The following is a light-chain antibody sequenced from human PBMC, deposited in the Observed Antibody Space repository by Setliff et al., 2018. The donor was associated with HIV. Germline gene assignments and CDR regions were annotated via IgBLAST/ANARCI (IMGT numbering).Light chain of an antibody. Sequence: QSALTQPPSASGSPGQSVTFSCTGSSSDVGAYNYVSWYQQHPGKAPKLMIYDVTKRPSGVPDRFSGSKSGNTASLTISGLQAEDEADYYCCSYAGSYTYIFGSGTKVTVL. CDR1: SSDVGAYNY. CDR3: CSYAGSYTYI. J-gene: IGLJ1*01. CDR2: DVT. V-gene: IGLV2-11*01.